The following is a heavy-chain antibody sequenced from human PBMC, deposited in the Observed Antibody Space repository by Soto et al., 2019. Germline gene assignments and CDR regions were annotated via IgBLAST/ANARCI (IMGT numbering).Heavy chain of an antibody. Sequence: SETLSLTCTVSGGSISSGDYYWSWIRQPPGKGLEWIGYIYYSGSTYYNPSLKSRVTISVDTPKNQFSLKLSSVTAADTAVYYCARAPSYYYDSSGYYLSGQYFDYWGQGTLVTVSS. D-gene: IGHD3-22*01. CDR3: ARAPSYYYDSSGYYLSGQYFDY. CDR2: IYYSGST. V-gene: IGHV4-30-4*01. CDR1: GGSISSGDYY. J-gene: IGHJ4*02.